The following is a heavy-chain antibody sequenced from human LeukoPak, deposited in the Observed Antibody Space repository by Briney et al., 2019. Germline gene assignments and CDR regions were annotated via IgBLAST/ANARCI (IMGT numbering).Heavy chain of an antibody. CDR2: IIPIFGTA. CDR3: ARDTFPYGSGSYMDY. CDR1: GGTFSSYA. V-gene: IGHV1-69*01. Sequence: ASVKVSCEASGGTFSSYAISWVRQAPGQGLEWMGGIIPIFGTANYAQKFQGRVTITADESTSTAYMELSSLRSEDTAVYYCARDTFPYGSGSYMDYWGQGTLVTVSS. D-gene: IGHD3-10*01. J-gene: IGHJ4*02.